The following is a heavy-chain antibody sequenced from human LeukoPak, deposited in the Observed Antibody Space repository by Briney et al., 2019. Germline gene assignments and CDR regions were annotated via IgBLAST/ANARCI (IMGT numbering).Heavy chain of an antibody. CDR1: GFTFDDYG. V-gene: IGHV3-20*04. D-gene: IGHD3-10*01. CDR3: AREVEVLVTMVRGAVDY. CDR2: INWNGGST. Sequence: GSLRLSCAASGFTFDDYGMSWVRQAPGKGLEWVSGINWNGGSTGYADSVKGRFTISRDNAKNSLYLQMNSLRAEDTALYYCAREVEVLVTMVRGAVDYWGQGTLVTVSS. J-gene: IGHJ4*02.